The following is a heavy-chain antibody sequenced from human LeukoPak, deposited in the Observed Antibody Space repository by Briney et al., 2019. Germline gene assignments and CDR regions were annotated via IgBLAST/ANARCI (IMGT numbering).Heavy chain of an antibody. CDR2: IHYSGST. CDR1: GGSISSYY. J-gene: IGHJ4*02. CDR3: ARASYSYDINGWVPFDY. D-gene: IGHD3-22*01. Sequence: PSETLSLTCTVSGGSISSYYWSWIRQPPGKGLEWIGYIHYSGSTNYNPSLKSRLTISVETSKNQFSLKLSSVTAADTAVYYCARASYSYDINGWVPFDYWGQGTLVTVSS. V-gene: IGHV4-59*08.